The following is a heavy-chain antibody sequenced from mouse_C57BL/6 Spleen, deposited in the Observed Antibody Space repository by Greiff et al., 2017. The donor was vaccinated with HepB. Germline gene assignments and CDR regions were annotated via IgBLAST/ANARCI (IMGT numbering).Heavy chain of an antibody. D-gene: IGHD1-1*01. J-gene: IGHJ4*01. CDR1: GFNIKNTY. CDR3: ARVFYYYGSSYEAYAMDY. V-gene: IGHV14-3*01. Sequence: VQLKQSVAELVRPGASVKLSCTASGFNIKNTYMHWVKQRPEQGLAWIGRIDPANGNTKYAPKFQGKATITADTSSNTAYLQLSSLTSEDTAIYYCARVFYYYGSSYEAYAMDYWGQGTSVTVSS. CDR2: IDPANGNT.